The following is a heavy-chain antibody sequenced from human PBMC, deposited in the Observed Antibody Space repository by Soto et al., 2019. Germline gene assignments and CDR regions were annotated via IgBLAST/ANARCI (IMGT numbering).Heavy chain of an antibody. J-gene: IGHJ4*01. V-gene: IGHV3-23*01. D-gene: IGHD2-2*01. Sequence: PGGSLRLSCAASGFTFNSYAMNWVRQAPGKGLAWVSAIGTDGITYYANSVKGRFTISRDNSRTTLYLQMNSLRVEDTALYYCVRKYPGTRPFDYWGQGTLVTVSS. CDR1: GFTFNSYA. CDR3: VRKYPGTRPFDY. CDR2: IGTDGIT.